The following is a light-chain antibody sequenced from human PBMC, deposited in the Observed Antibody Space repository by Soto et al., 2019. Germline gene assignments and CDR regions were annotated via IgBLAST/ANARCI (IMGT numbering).Light chain of an antibody. CDR2: AAS. Sequence: EIVLTQSPATLSLSPGERATLSCRASQSVGGHLAWYQQKPGQAPRLLIYAASSRATGIPDRFSGTGSGTDFTLTISRLEPEDFAVYYCQQFASLPRTFGQGTKV. V-gene: IGKV3-20*01. CDR1: QSVGGH. J-gene: IGKJ1*01. CDR3: QQFASLPRT.